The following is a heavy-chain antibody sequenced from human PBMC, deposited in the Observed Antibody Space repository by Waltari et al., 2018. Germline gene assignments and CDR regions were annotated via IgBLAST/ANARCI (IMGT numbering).Heavy chain of an antibody. V-gene: IGHV4-34*01. D-gene: IGHD6-13*01. CDR2: INHSGST. Sequence: QVQLQQWGAGLLKPSETLSLTCAVYGGSFSGYYWSWIRQPPGKGLEWIGEINHSGSTNYNPSLKSRVTISVDTSKNQFSLKLSSVTAADTAVYYCARGSSSSWPYYYYYMDVWGKGTTVTISS. CDR3: ARGSSSSWPYYYYYMDV. CDR1: GGSFSGYY. J-gene: IGHJ6*03.